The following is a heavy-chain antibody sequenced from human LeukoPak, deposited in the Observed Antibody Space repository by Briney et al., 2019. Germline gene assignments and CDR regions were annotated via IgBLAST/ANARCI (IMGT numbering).Heavy chain of an antibody. D-gene: IGHD6-13*01. V-gene: IGHV1-24*01. CDR3: ASGPLIAAAGTFDY. CDR1: GYTLTELS. Sequence: ASVKVSCKVSGYTLTELSMHWVRQAPGKGLEWMGGFDPEDGETIYAQKFQGRVTMTEDTSTDTAYMELSSLRSEDTAVYYCASGPLIAAAGTFDYWGQGTLVTVSS. CDR2: FDPEDGET. J-gene: IGHJ4*02.